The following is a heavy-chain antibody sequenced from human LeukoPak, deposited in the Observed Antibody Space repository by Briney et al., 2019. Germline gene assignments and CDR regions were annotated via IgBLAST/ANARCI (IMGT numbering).Heavy chain of an antibody. V-gene: IGHV1-24*01. Sequence: ASVKVSCKVSGYTLTELSMHWVRQAPGKGLEWMGGFDPEDGETIYAQKFQGRVTMTEDTSTGTAYMELSSLRSEDTAVYYCATRQGAYYYYGMDVWGQGTTVTVSS. D-gene: IGHD3-16*01. CDR3: ATRQGAYYYYGMDV. CDR1: GYTLTELS. CDR2: FDPEDGET. J-gene: IGHJ6*02.